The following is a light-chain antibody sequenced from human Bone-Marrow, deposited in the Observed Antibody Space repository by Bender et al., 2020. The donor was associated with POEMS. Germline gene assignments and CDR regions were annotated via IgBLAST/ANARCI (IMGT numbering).Light chain of an antibody. CDR2: DVS. CDR3: SSYTSTNTLV. V-gene: IGLV2-14*03. CDR1: SSDIGTYKY. J-gene: IGLJ2*01. Sequence: QSALTQPASVSGSPGQSITISCTGTSSDIGTYKYVSWYQQHPGKAPKLIIYDVSNRPSGVSNRFSGSKSGNTASLTISGLQAEDEADYYCSSYTSTNTLVFGGGTKLTVL.